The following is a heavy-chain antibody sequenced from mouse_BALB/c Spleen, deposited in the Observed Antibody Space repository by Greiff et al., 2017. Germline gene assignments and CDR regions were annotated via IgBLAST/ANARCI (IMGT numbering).Heavy chain of an antibody. CDR3: ARGPPYAMDY. CDR1: GYTFSSYW. J-gene: IGHJ4*01. Sequence: QVQLQHSGAELMKPGASVKISCKATGYTFSSYWIEWVTQRPGHGLEWIGEILPGSGSTNYTEKFKGKATFTAATSSNTAYMQFSSLTSEDSAVYYCARGPPYAMDYWGQGTSVTVSS. V-gene: IGHV1-9*01. CDR2: ILPGSGST.